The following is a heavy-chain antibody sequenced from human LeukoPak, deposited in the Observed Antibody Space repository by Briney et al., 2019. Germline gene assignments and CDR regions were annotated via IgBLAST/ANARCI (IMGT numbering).Heavy chain of an antibody. CDR2: IYYSGST. Sequence: SETLTLTCTVSGGSISSGGYYWSCIRQHPGKGLEWIGYIYYSGSTYYNPSLKSRVTISVDTSKNQFSLKLSSVTAADTAVYYCARVPPYYGCGSYHDYWGQGPLLTVSS. D-gene: IGHD3-10*01. V-gene: IGHV4-31*03. CDR1: GGSISSGGYY. J-gene: IGHJ4*02. CDR3: ARVPPYYGCGSYHDY.